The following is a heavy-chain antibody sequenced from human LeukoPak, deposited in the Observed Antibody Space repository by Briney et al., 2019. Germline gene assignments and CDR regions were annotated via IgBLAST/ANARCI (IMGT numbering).Heavy chain of an antibody. V-gene: IGHV3-23*01. D-gene: IGHD6-19*01. CDR3: AKNGHSSGWNNFDF. CDR1: RFTFSSYS. CDR2: IAGSDGTT. Sequence: PGGSLRLSCAASRFTFSSYSMSWVRQAPGKGLEWVSTIAGSDGTTYYADSGKGRFTISRDNSKNTLYLQMNSLRAEDTAVYYCAKNGHSSGWNNFDFWGQGTLVTVSS. J-gene: IGHJ4*02.